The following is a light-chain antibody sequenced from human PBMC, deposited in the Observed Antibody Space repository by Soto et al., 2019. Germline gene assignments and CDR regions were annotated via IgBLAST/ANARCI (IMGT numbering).Light chain of an antibody. CDR2: EVT. V-gene: IGLV2-8*01. Sequence: QSALTQPPSASGSLGQSVTISCTGTSSDVGGYNYVSWHQQHPGKAPKVMIYEVTKPTPGVPDRFSGSKSGNTASLTVSGLQAEDEADYYCSSFAGGGNPVLLGGGTKVTVL. J-gene: IGLJ2*01. CDR3: SSFAGGGNPVL. CDR1: SSDVGGYNY.